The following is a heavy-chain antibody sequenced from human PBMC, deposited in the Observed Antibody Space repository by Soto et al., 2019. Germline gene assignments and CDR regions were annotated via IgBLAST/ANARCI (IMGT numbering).Heavy chain of an antibody. CDR1: GGTFSSYA. V-gene: IGHV1-69*06. J-gene: IGHJ5*02. Sequence: SVKVSCKASGGTFSSYAISWVRQAPGQGLEWMGGIIPIFGTANYAQKFQGRVTITADKSTSTAYMELSSLRSEDTAVYYCASGSWSYSILLDPWGQGTLVTVSS. CDR3: ASGSWSYSILLDP. D-gene: IGHD1-26*01. CDR2: IIPIFGTA.